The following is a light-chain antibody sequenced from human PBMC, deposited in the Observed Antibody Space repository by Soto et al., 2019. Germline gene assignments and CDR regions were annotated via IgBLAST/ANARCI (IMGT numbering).Light chain of an antibody. J-gene: IGLJ1*01. CDR1: SSNIGAGYD. Sequence: VLTQPPSVSGAPGQRVTISCTGSSSNIGAGYDVHWYQQLPGTAPKLLIYGNSNRPSGVPDRFSGSKSGTSASLAITGLQAEDEADYYCQSYDSSLRVFGTGTKVTVL. CDR2: GNS. CDR3: QSYDSSLRV. V-gene: IGLV1-40*01.